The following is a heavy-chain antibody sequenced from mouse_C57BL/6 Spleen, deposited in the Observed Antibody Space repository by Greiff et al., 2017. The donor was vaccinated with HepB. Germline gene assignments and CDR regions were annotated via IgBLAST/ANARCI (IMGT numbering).Heavy chain of an antibody. J-gene: IGHJ4*01. V-gene: IGHV1-55*01. Sequence: QVQLKQPGAELVKPGASVKMSCKASGYTFTSYWITWVKQRPGQGLEWIGDIYPGSGSTNYNEKFKSKATLTVDTSSSTAYMQLSSLTSEDSAVYYCARDLYYGNYDAMDYWGQGTSVTVSS. CDR1: GYTFTSYW. CDR3: ARDLYYGNYDAMDY. CDR2: IYPGSGST. D-gene: IGHD2-1*01.